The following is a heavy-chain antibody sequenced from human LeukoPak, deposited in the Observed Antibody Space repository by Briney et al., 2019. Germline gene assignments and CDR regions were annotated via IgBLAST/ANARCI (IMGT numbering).Heavy chain of an antibody. Sequence: GSSVKVSCKASGGTFSSYAISWVRQAPGQGLEWMGGIIPIFGTANYAQKFQGRATITTDESTSTAYMELSSLRSEDTAVYYCASRVVGRRDYYDSSGYYLDYRGQGTLVTVSS. CDR3: ASRVVGRRDYYDSSGYYLDY. V-gene: IGHV1-69*05. CDR1: GGTFSSYA. CDR2: IIPIFGTA. D-gene: IGHD3-22*01. J-gene: IGHJ4*02.